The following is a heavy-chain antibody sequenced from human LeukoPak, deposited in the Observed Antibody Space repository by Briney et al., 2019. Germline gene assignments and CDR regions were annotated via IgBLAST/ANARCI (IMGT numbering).Heavy chain of an antibody. J-gene: IGHJ4*02. D-gene: IGHD1-7*01. Sequence: GGSLGLSCAASGLTFSTYGMHWVRQAPGKGLEWVGVISSDGSEKFYADSVKGRFTLSRDNSKNTLYLQMSRLGGEDTGVYYCGTTRTGSTDFDHWGQGTLVTVSS. CDR1: GLTFSTYG. V-gene: IGHV3-30*03. CDR3: GTTRTGSTDFDH. CDR2: ISSDGSEK.